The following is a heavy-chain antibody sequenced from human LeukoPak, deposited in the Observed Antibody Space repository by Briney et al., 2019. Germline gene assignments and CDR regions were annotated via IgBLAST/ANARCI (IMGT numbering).Heavy chain of an antibody. CDR1: RFTFSSCA. D-gene: IGHD4-23*01. CDR3: TKGDDYGANTRLPKYNWFDP. Sequence: GGSLRLSCAASRFTFSSCAMHWVRQAPGQGLEWVAFIRYDGNNKNNADSVKGRFTVSRDNSKDTLFLQMNSLRPEDTAVYYCTKGDDYGANTRLPKYNWFDPWGQGTLVTVSS. J-gene: IGHJ5*02. V-gene: IGHV3-30*02. CDR2: IRYDGNNK.